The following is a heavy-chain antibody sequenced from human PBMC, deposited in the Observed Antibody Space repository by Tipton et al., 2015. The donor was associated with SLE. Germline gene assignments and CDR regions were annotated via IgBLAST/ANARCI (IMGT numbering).Heavy chain of an antibody. CDR2: INPNSGGT. CDR1: GYTFTAYY. D-gene: IGHD2-21*01. J-gene: IGHJ4*02. Sequence: QLVQSGAEVKKPGASVTVSCKASGYTFTAYYIHWVRQAPGEGLEWMGRINPNSGGTNFAQQFQGRVTMTRDTSINTVYMEVSSPTSDDTALYYSAREEASCGGDCDPAYWGQGTLVTVSS. V-gene: IGHV1-2*06. CDR3: AREEASCGGDCDPAY.